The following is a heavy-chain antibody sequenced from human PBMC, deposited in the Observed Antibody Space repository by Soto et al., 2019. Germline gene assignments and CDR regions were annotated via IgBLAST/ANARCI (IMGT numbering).Heavy chain of an antibody. CDR2: IYYSGST. CDR3: ARGAVPTNLSGFDA. CDR1: GGSISSGDYY. D-gene: IGHD4-17*01. V-gene: IGHV4-30-4*02. J-gene: IGHJ5*02. Sequence: PSDTLSLTCTVSGGSISSGDYYWSWIRQPPGKGLAWIGYIYYSGSTYYNPSLKSRVTISVDTPKNQFSLKLSSVTAADTAVYYCARGAVPTNLSGFDAWGQGTQVTVSS.